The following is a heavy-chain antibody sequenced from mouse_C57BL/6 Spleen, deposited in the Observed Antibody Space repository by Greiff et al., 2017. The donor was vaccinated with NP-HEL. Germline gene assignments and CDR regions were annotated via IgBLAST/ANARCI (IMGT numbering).Heavy chain of an antibody. CDR2: IRSKSSNYAT. D-gene: IGHD2-3*01. V-gene: IGHV10-3*01. CDR3: VRAGDDGYFSWFAY. CDR1: GFTFNTYA. J-gene: IGHJ3*01. Sequence: VQLKESGGGLVQPKGSLKLSCAASGFTFNTYAMHWVRQAPGKGLEWVARIRSKSSNYATYYADSVKDRFTISRDDSQSMLYLQMNNLKTEDTAMYYCVRAGDDGYFSWFAYWGQGTLVTVSA.